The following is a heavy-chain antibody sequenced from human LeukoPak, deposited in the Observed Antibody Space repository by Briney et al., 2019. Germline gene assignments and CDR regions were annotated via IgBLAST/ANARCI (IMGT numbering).Heavy chain of an antibody. CDR1: GYSIGSDFY. D-gene: IGHD2-21*01. Sequence: SETLSLTCIVSGYSIGSDFYWGWIRQPPGKGREWIASIYRSGNTYSNSSLKSRVRMSIDTSKNHFSLRLTSVTAADTAVYYCARHSVASTSDAWGPGTLVTVSS. CDR2: IYRSGNT. V-gene: IGHV4-38-2*02. J-gene: IGHJ5*02. CDR3: ARHSVASTSDA.